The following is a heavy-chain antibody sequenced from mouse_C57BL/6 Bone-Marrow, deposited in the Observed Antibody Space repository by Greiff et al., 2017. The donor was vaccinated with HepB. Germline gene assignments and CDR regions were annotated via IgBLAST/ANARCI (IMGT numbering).Heavy chain of an antibody. Sequence: QVQLQQSGPGLVAPSPRLSIPCTVSGFSLPSYAISWVRQPPGQGLEWLGVIWTGGGTNYNSALKSRLSISKDNSKSQVFLKMNRLQTDDSARYYCDSKGNLGSSYIDYWGQGTTFTDSS. J-gene: IGHJ2*01. CDR3: DSKGNLGSSYIDY. D-gene: IGHD1-1*01. V-gene: IGHV2-9-1*01. CDR2: IWTGGGT. CDR1: GFSLPSYA.